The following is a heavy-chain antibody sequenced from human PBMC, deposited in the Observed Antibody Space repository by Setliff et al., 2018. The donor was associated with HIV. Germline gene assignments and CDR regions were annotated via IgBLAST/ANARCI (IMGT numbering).Heavy chain of an antibody. CDR1: GYSISSGYY. Sequence: LSLTCTVSGYSISSGYYWGWIRQPPGKGLEWIGSIYHSGSTYYNPSLKSRVTMSVDTSKNQFSLKLSSVTAADTAVYYCARAMRGVVVTNMYYYYGMDVWGQGTTVTVSS. CDR3: ARAMRGVVVTNMYYYYGMDV. CDR2: IYHSGST. D-gene: IGHD2-21*02. J-gene: IGHJ6*02. V-gene: IGHV4-38-2*02.